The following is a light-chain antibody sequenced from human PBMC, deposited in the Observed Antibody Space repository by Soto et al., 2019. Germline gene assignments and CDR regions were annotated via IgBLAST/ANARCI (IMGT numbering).Light chain of an antibody. J-gene: IGLJ1*01. CDR2: EVN. CDR1: RSDIGDSNF. CDR3: ASFRSGTILV. Sequence: QSVLTQPASVSGSPVQSVTISFTGPRSDIGDSNFISWYQHSPGKAPRLLIYEVNNRPSGVSKRFSGSKPGNTASLTISGLLDDDEADYFCASFRSGTILVFGSGNKVTVL. V-gene: IGLV2-14*01.